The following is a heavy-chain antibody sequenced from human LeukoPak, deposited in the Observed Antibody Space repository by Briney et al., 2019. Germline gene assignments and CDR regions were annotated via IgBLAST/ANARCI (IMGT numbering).Heavy chain of an antibody. J-gene: IGHJ4*02. Sequence: PGGSLRLSCAASGFTFDDYTMHWVRQAPGKGLEWVSGISWNSGSIGYADSVKGRFTISRDNVKNSLYLQMNSLRAEDTALYYCAKAHYGDYAYYFDYWGQGTLVTVSS. D-gene: IGHD4-17*01. CDR3: AKAHYGDYAYYFDY. CDR1: GFTFDDYT. CDR2: ISWNSGSI. V-gene: IGHV3-9*01.